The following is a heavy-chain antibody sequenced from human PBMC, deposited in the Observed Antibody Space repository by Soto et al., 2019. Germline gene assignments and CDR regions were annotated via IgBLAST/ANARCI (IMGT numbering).Heavy chain of an antibody. V-gene: IGHV1-3*01. D-gene: IGHD1-26*01. J-gene: IGHJ3*02. CDR3: ARRAVWRWGILLGLDRPRYAFDI. CDR1: GGTFSSYA. CDR2: INAGNGNT. Sequence: SVKVSCKASGGTFSSYAISWVRQAPGQGLGGMGWINAGNGNTKYSQKFKGRVTITGDTSASTASMALSSLRSEDTAVFYCARRAVWRWGILLGLDRPRYAFDIWGQGTMVTVSS.